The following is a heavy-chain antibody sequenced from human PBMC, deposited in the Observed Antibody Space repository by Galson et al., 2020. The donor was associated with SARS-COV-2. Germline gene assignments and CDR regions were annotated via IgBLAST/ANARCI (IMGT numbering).Heavy chain of an antibody. CDR2: TYYRSKWYN. CDR3: ASDAIDNESYGGAFDI. V-gene: IGHV6-1*01. D-gene: IGHD2-8*01. Sequence: SQTLSLTCAISGDSVSSNSAAWNWIRQSPSRGLEWLGRTYYRSKWYNDYAVSVKSRITINPDTSKNQFSLQLNSVTPEDTAVYYCASDAIDNESYGGAFDIWGQGTMVTVSS. J-gene: IGHJ3*02. CDR1: GDSVSSNSAA.